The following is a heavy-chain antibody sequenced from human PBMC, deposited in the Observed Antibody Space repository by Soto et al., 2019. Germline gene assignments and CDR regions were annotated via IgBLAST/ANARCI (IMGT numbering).Heavy chain of an antibody. CDR1: GYNFTSYY. CDR3: VAGMDV. CDR2: HNPKNGKT. J-gene: IGHJ6*02. V-gene: IGHV1-46*01. Sequence: VLLIQSGAEVKKPGASVKVSCKASGYNFTSYYLHWVRQVPGLGLVWMGIHNPKNGKTTHAQKNQGRITVTRDTSTTTGYMELKSLRSEDTAVFYCVAGMDVWGQGTRVIVSS.